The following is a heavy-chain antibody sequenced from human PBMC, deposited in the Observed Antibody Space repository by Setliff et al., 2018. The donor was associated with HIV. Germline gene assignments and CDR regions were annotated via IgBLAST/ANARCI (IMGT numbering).Heavy chain of an antibody. D-gene: IGHD6-19*01. V-gene: IGHV4-61*01. Sequence: SETLSLTCSVSGGSVGSGSYYWSWIRQSPGKGLEWLGYIYYSGSTTYNPSLRSRVTISIDTSKNQFSLKVNSVTATDTAVYYCASHSGGWNYYLDYWGQGTLVTVSS. CDR3: ASHSGGWNYYLDY. J-gene: IGHJ4*02. CDR1: GGSVGSGSYY. CDR2: IYYSGST.